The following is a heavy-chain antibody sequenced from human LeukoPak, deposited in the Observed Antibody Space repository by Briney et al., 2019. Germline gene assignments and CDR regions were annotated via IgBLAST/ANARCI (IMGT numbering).Heavy chain of an antibody. CDR2: INHSGST. CDR1: GGSISSYY. D-gene: IGHD5-24*01. V-gene: IGHV4-34*01. J-gene: IGHJ4*02. CDR3: ARQGKRWLQSTFDY. Sequence: PSETLSLTCTVSGGSISSYYWSWIRQPPGKGLEWIGEINHSGSTNYNPSLKSRVTISVDTSKNQFSLKLSSVTAADTAVYYCARQGKRWLQSTFDYWGQGTLVTVSS.